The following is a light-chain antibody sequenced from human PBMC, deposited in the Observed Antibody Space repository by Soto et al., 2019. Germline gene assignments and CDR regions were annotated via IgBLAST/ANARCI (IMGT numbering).Light chain of an antibody. CDR1: QAISNS. CDR2: SAS. J-gene: IGKJ1*01. V-gene: IGKV1-17*01. CDR3: QQYYSYPRT. Sequence: DIQMTQSPSSLSASMGDRVAITCRASQAISNSLAWYQQKPGKAPDLLIYSASTLQSGVPSRFSGSGSETEFSLTIRALQPEDFATYYCQQYYSYPRTFGQGTKVDIK.